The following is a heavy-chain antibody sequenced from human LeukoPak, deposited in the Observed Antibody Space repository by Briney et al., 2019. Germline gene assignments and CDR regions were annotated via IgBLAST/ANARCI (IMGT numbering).Heavy chain of an antibody. CDR3: ARDLLAMARVRIFDY. Sequence: ASVKVSCKASGGTFSSYAISWVRQAPGQGLEWMGWISAYNGNTNYAQKLQGRVTMTTDTSTSTAYMELRSLRSDDTAVYYCARDLLAMARVRIFDYWGQGTLVTVSS. J-gene: IGHJ4*02. CDR2: ISAYNGNT. CDR1: GGTFSSYA. V-gene: IGHV1-18*01. D-gene: IGHD5-18*01.